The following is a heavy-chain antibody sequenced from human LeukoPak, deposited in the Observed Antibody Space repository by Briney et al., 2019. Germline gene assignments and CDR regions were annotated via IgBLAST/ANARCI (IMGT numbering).Heavy chain of an antibody. CDR1: GFTFSSYA. V-gene: IGHV3-64*01. D-gene: IGHD1-26*01. J-gene: IGHJ4*02. CDR2: ISSNGGST. Sequence: GGSLRLSCAASGFTFSSYAMHWVRQAPGKGQEYVSAISSNGGSTYYANSVKGRFTISRDNSKNTLYLQMGSLRAEDMAVYYCARDRGIYSGSYLFDYWGQGTLVTVSS. CDR3: ARDRGIYSGSYLFDY.